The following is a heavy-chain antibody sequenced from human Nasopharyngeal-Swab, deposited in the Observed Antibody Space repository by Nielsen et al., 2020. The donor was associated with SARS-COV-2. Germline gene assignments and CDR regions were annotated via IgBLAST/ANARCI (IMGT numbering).Heavy chain of an antibody. CDR3: ARAGLVVVPAAMGY. V-gene: IGHV1-2*02. J-gene: IGHJ4*02. CDR1: GYTFTSYY. D-gene: IGHD2-2*01. CDR2: INPNSGGT. Sequence: ASVKVSCKASGYTFTSYYMHWVRQAPGQGLEWMGWINPNSGGTNYAQKFQGRVTITRDTSISTAYMELSRLRSDDTAVYYCARAGLVVVPAAMGYWGQGTLVTVSS.